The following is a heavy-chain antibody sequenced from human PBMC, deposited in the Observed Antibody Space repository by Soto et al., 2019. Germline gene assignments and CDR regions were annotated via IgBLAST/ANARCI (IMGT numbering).Heavy chain of an antibody. CDR3: ARDPSSGYSYVKTSRFDP. J-gene: IGHJ5*02. D-gene: IGHD5-18*01. CDR1: GYSISSGYY. V-gene: IGHV4-38-2*02. Sequence: CAVSGYSISSGYYWGWIRQPPGKGLEWIGSIYHSGSTYYNPSLKSRVTISVDTSKNQFSLKLTSVTAADTAVYYCARDPSSGYSYVKTSRFDPWGQGTLVTVSS. CDR2: IYHSGST.